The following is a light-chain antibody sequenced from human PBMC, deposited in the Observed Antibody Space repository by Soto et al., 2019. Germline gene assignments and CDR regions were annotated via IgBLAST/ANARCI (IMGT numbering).Light chain of an antibody. J-gene: IGKJ1*01. Sequence: EIVLTQSPAPLSLSPGERATLSCRASQSVSSYLAWYQQKPGQAPRLIVYDASNRATGIPARFSGSGSGTDFTLTISSLQPDDVATYYCQHYNSYSEALGQGTKVDIK. CDR1: QSVSSY. CDR2: DAS. CDR3: QHYNSYSEA. V-gene: IGKV3-11*01.